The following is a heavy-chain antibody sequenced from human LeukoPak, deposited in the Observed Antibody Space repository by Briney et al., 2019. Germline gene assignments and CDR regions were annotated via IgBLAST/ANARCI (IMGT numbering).Heavy chain of an antibody. D-gene: IGHD3-22*01. CDR2: IYTSGST. CDR3: AREETYYYDSSGYRSTFQH. CDR1: GGSISSYY. J-gene: IGHJ1*01. Sequence: SETLSLTCTVSGGSISSYYWSWIRQPPGKGLEWIGRIYTSGSTNYNPSLKSRVTISVDTSKNQFSLKLSSVTAADTAVYYCAREETYYYDSSGYRSTFQHWGQGTLVTVSS. V-gene: IGHV4-4*08.